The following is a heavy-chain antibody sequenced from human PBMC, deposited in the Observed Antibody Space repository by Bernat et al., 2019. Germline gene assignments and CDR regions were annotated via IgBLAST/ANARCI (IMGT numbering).Heavy chain of an antibody. D-gene: IGHD1/OR15-1a*01. J-gene: IGHJ4*02. Sequence: EVQLLESGGGLVQPGGSLTLSCAASGFTFSNYGMSWVRQAPWKGLEWVSGLSGTGGSTNYADSVKGRFTISRDNSKSTLYLQMNSLRAEDTALYYCAKNKKDLDYWGQGTLVTVSS. CDR1: GFTFSNYG. CDR2: LSGTGGST. V-gene: IGHV3-23*01. CDR3: AKNKKDLDY.